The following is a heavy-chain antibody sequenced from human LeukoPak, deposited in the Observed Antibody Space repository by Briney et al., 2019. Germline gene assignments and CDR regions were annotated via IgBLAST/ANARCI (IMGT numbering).Heavy chain of an antibody. Sequence: ASVKVSCKASGYTFSAYCMHWVRQAPGQGLEWMGWINPKSGGTNYAQKFQDRVTMTRDTSISTAYMELSRLRSDDTAVYYCARPYRSYYYMDVWGKGTTVTVSS. V-gene: IGHV1-2*02. D-gene: IGHD4-11*01. CDR1: GYTFSAYC. CDR2: INPKSGGT. CDR3: ARPYRSYYYMDV. J-gene: IGHJ6*03.